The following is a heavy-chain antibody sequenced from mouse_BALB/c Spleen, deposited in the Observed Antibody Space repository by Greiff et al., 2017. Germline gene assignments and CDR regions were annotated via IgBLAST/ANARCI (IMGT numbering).Heavy chain of an antibody. Sequence: VQLQQSGAELVKPGASVKLSCTASGFNIKDTYMHWVKQRPEQGLEWIGRIDPANGNTKYDPKFQGKATITADTSSNTAYLQLSSLTSEDTAVYYCARDSSGYPNYFDYWGQGTTLTVSS. J-gene: IGHJ2*01. D-gene: IGHD3-2*01. CDR1: GFNIKDTY. CDR2: IDPANGNT. V-gene: IGHV14-3*02. CDR3: ARDSSGYPNYFDY.